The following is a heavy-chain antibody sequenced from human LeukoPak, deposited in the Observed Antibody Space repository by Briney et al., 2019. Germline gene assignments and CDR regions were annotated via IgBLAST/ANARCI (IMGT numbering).Heavy chain of an antibody. CDR2: IIPIFGTA. J-gene: IGHJ4*02. Sequence: ASVKVSCKASGGTFSSYAISWVRQAPGQGLEWMGGIIPIFGTANYAQKFQGRVTITADESTSTAYMELSSLRSEDTAVYYCAREMIYDSSGYYHPFDYWGQGTLVTVSS. CDR1: GGTFSSYA. D-gene: IGHD3-22*01. V-gene: IGHV1-69*13. CDR3: AREMIYDSSGYYHPFDY.